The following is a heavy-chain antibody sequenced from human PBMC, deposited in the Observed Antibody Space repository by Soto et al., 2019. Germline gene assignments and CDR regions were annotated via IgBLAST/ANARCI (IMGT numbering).Heavy chain of an antibody. CDR2: IKSKTDGGTT. D-gene: IGHD6-13*01. CDR3: AKVKADSRAAAILEN. Sequence: GGSLRLSCVASGFTFSNTWMTWVRQVPGKGLEWVGRIKSKTDGGTTGYAAPVKGRFTISRDDSEATLFLQMNTLKTEDTAVYYCAKVKADSRAAAILENWGKRTVVSVSS. J-gene: IGHJ4*02. V-gene: IGHV3-15*01. CDR1: GFTFSNTW.